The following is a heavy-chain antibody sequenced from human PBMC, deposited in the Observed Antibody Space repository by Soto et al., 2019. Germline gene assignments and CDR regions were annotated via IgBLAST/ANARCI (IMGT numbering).Heavy chain of an antibody. CDR2: VYHDGSA. CDR3: ARHYGLTGFDS. D-gene: IGHD1-20*01. CDR1: CFSMVTYF. V-gene: IGHV4-59*08. Sequence: PSETLSLTCTVSCFSMVTYFFSCIRQSPERGLEWIAYVYHDGSANLNPSLKSRVAISVDTSKSQFSLSLNSVTAADTAVYYCARHYGLTGFDSWSQGTLVTVSS. J-gene: IGHJ4*02.